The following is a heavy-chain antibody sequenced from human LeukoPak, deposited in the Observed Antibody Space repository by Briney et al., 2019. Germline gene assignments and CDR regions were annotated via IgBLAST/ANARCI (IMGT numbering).Heavy chain of an antibody. Sequence: PSETLSLTCTVSGGSISSYYWSWIRQPPGKGLEWIGRIYTSGSTNYNPSLKSRVTMSVDTSKNQFSLKLSSVTAADTAVYYCARVGMGCSSTSCYSRFDPWGQGTLVTVSS. J-gene: IGHJ5*02. V-gene: IGHV4-4*07. D-gene: IGHD2-2*02. CDR1: GGSISSYY. CDR3: ARVGMGCSSTSCYSRFDP. CDR2: IYTSGST.